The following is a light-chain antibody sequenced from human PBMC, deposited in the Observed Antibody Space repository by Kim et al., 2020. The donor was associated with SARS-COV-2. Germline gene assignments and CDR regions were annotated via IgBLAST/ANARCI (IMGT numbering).Light chain of an antibody. CDR2: QDK. J-gene: IGLJ1*01. CDR1: KLGDKY. CDR3: QAWDSSTHNYV. Sequence: GQPASSTCSGNKLGDKYVSWYKQKPGQYHVVVSYQDKQRPSGIPERFSGSNSGDTATLTISGTQAMDEADYYCQAWDSSTHNYVFGAGTKVTVL. V-gene: IGLV3-1*01.